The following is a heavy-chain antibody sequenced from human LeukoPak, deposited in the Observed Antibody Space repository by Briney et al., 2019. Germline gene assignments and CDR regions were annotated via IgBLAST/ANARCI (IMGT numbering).Heavy chain of an antibody. CDR3: ASKTDYYGSGSYGY. D-gene: IGHD3-10*01. V-gene: IGHV3-7*01. J-gene: IGHJ4*02. Sequence: GGSLRLSCAASGFTFSSYWMSWVRQAPGKGLEWVANIKLDGSEKYYVDSVKGRFTISRDNAKNSLYLQMNSLRAEDTAVYYCASKTDYYGSGSYGYWGQGTLVTVSS. CDR1: GFTFSSYW. CDR2: IKLDGSEK.